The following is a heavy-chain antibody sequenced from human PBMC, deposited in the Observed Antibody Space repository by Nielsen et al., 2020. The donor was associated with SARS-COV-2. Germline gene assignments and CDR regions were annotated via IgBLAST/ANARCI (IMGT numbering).Heavy chain of an antibody. J-gene: IGHJ4*02. D-gene: IGHD3-22*01. CDR3: VKGSSGSLFH. Sequence: GGSLRLSCTASGFTFGDYAVMWVRQAPGKGLEWVGFIRTKAHGGTTEYAASVKGRFTISRDKSKNSLFLQMNSLTTEDTALYYCVKGSSGSLFHWGQGTLVTVSS. CDR2: IRTKAHGGTT. CDR1: GFTFGDYA. V-gene: IGHV3-49*04.